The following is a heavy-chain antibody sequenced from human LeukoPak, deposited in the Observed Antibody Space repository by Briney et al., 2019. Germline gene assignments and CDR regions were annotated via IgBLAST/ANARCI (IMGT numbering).Heavy chain of an antibody. Sequence: ASVKVSCKTSGYAFTGYYIHWVRQAPGQGLEWMGWINPNSGGTKYAQKFQGRVTMTRDTSISTAYMELSRLRSDDTAVYYCARGEDYYDSSGLGDYWGQGTLVTVSS. CDR2: INPNSGGT. CDR1: GYAFTGYY. V-gene: IGHV1-2*02. CDR3: ARGEDYYDSSGLGDY. J-gene: IGHJ4*02. D-gene: IGHD3-22*01.